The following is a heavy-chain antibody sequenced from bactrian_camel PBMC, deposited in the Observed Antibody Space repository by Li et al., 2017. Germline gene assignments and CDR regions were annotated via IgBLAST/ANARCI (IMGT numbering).Heavy chain of an antibody. J-gene: IGHJ4*01. CDR2: IHKDSMT. Sequence: HVQLVESGGGSVQPGGSLTLSCTASGFTFSDSGMAWFRQVPGKEREGVATIHKDSMTSYGNSVTGRFSISRDNAKNTLYLPMDSLQPEDTDVYYCAAGTPAGRWWARRWVPKRTTIGARGPRSPSP. D-gene: IGHD7*01. CDR1: GFTFSDSG. CDR3: AAGTPAGRWWARRWVPKRTT. V-gene: IGHV3S53*01.